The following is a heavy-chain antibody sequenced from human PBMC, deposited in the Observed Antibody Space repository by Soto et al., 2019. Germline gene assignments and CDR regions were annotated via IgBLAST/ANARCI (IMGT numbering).Heavy chain of an antibody. CDR2: IYYSGST. CDR1: GGSISSYY. CDR3: ARAIPTTVTWDYYYYYYMDV. V-gene: IGHV4-59*01. J-gene: IGHJ6*03. D-gene: IGHD4-17*01. Sequence: QVQLQESGPGLVKPSETLSFTCTVSGGSISSYYWSWIRQPPGKGLEWIGYIYYSGSTNYNPSLKSRVTISVDTSKNQFSLKLSSVTAADTAVYYCARAIPTTVTWDYYYYYYMDVWGKGTTVTVSS.